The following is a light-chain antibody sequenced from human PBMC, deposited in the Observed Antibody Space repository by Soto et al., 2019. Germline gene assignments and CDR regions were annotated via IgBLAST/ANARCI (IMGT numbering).Light chain of an antibody. Sequence: EIVLTQSPGTLSLSPGERATLSCRASQSVSSSYLAWYQQKPGQAPRRLIYGASSRATGIPDRFSGSGSGTAFTLTISRLEPEDFAVYYCQQFGTSPRTFCSGINV. V-gene: IGKV3-20*01. CDR2: GAS. CDR1: QSVSSSY. J-gene: IGKJ1*01. CDR3: QQFGTSPRT.